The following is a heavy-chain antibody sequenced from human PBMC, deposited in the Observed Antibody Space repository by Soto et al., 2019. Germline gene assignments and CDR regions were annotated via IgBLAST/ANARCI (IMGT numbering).Heavy chain of an antibody. D-gene: IGHD3-10*01. J-gene: IGHJ4*02. CDR3: AKGRGGSGSLTPRVDF. V-gene: IGHV3-23*01. CDR2: ISGGGHTT. CDR1: GFTFNNYA. Sequence: EVQLLESGGGLVQPGGSLRLSCAASGFTFNNYAMTWVRQAPGKGLEWVSAISGGGHTTSYADSAKGRFTVSRDGSKNTLYLRMSSLRAEDSALYYCAKGRGGSGSLTPRVDFWGQGTLVTVSS.